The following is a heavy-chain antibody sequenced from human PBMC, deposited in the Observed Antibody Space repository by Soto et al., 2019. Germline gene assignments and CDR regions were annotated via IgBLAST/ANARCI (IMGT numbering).Heavy chain of an antibody. CDR2: ISSSGSTI. Sequence: LRLSCSASGFTFSDYYMSWIRQAPGKGLEWVSYISSSGSTIYYADSVKGRFTISRDNAKNSLYLQMNSLRAEDTAVYYCAAAETYSSSWPTLDYWGQGTLVTVSS. CDR3: AAAETYSSSWPTLDY. V-gene: IGHV3-11*01. J-gene: IGHJ4*02. D-gene: IGHD6-13*01. CDR1: GFTFSDYY.